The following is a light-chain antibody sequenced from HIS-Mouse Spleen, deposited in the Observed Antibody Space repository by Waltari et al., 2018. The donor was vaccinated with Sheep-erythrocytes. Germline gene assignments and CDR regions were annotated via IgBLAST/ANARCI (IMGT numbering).Light chain of an antibody. CDR2: DVS. Sequence: QSSLTQPRSVSGSPGQSVTIPCTGTSSHVGGSNYVSWYQQYPGKAPKLMIYDVSKRPSGVPDRFSGSKSGNTASLTIFGLQAEDEADYYCCSYAGSYNHVFATGTKVTVL. J-gene: IGLJ1*01. CDR3: CSYAGSYNHV. V-gene: IGLV2-11*01. CDR1: SSHVGGSNY.